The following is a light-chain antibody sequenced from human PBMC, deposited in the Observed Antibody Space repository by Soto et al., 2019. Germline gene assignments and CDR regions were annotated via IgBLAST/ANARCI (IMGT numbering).Light chain of an antibody. V-gene: IGKV3-11*01. Sequence: EVLLTQSPATLSLSPGERATLSCRASQSVSRFLAWYQQKPGQAPKLLVYDTSDRATGVPGRFSGSGSGAEFTLTISGLEPEDFAVYFCQQRRHWPPTFGQGTKLDI. J-gene: IGKJ2*01. CDR1: QSVSRF. CDR2: DTS. CDR3: QQRRHWPPT.